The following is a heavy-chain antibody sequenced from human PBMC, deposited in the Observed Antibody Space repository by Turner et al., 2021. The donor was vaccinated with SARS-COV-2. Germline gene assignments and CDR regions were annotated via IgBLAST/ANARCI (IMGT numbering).Heavy chain of an antibody. J-gene: IGHJ4*02. CDR1: GGSLSGYY. CDR2: VHPYGTT. CDR3: ARGDDPRKSGVV. V-gene: IGHV4-34*01. Sequence: QVQLQQWGAGPLKPSETLSLICAVNGGSLSGYYWPWIRQPPGKGLEWIGEVHPYGTTYYTPSLKSRVSMSVDTSKNQFSLKLNSVTAADTAFYYCARGDDPRKSGVVWGQGTLVTVSS. D-gene: IGHD3-3*01.